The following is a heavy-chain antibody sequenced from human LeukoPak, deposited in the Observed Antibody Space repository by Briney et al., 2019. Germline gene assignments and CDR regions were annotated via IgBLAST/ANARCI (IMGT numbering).Heavy chain of an antibody. V-gene: IGHV5-51*01. CDR1: GYSFTTYW. Sequence: ESLKISCKTSGYSFTTYWIAWVRQMPGQGLEWMGIIYPDDSDTRYSPSFEGQVTISADKSISTAYLQWSSLKASDTAMYYCARNYYYMDVWGKGTTVTVSS. CDR3: ARNYYYMDV. CDR2: IYPDDSDT. J-gene: IGHJ6*03.